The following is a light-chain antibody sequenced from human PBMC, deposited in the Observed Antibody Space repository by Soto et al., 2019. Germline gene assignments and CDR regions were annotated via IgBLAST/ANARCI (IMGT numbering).Light chain of an antibody. Sequence: DIQMTQSPSSLSASVGDRVTITCRASQSISNYLNWYQQKPGKAPKLLIYAASTLQSGVPSRFSGSGSGTDVTLTISNRQPEDSATYFCQQTYGSPMYTFGQGTKVEIK. CDR1: QSISNY. CDR2: AAS. V-gene: IGKV1-39*01. CDR3: QQTYGSPMYT. J-gene: IGKJ2*01.